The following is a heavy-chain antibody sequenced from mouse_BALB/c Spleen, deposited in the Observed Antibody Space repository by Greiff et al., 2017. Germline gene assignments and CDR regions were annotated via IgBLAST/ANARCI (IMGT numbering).Heavy chain of an antibody. Sequence: EVQLVESGGGLVQPGGSRKLSCAASGFTFSSFGMHWVRQAPEKGLEWVAYISSGSSTIYYADTVKGRFTISRDNPKNTLFLQMTSLRSEDTAMYYCARLRDGMDYWGQGTSVTVSS. CDR2: ISSGSSTI. CDR1: GFTFSSFG. V-gene: IGHV5-17*02. J-gene: IGHJ4*01. CDR3: ARLRDGMDY.